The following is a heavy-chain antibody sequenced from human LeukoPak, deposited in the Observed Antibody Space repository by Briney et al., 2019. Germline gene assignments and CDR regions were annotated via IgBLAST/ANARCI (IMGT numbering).Heavy chain of an antibody. D-gene: IGHD6-19*01. CDR2: INPSGGST. CDR3: ARDATPVDYYYYYGMDV. Sequence: ASVKVSCKASGYTFTSYYMHWVRQAPGQGLEWMGIINPSGGSTSYAQKFQGRVTMTRDASTSTVYMELSSLRSEDTAVYYCARDATPVDYYYYYGMDVWGQGTTVTVSS. J-gene: IGHJ6*02. V-gene: IGHV1-46*01. CDR1: GYTFTSYY.